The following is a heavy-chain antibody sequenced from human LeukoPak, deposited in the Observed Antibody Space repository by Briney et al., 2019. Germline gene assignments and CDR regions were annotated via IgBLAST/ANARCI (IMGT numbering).Heavy chain of an antibody. J-gene: IGHJ3*02. Sequence: ASVKVSCKASGYTFTSYGISWVRQAPGQGLEGMGWISAYNGNTNYAQKLKGRVTMNTDTSTSTAYMELRSLRSDDTAVYYCARRYSSGWFGGAFDIWGQGTMVTVPS. CDR1: GYTFTSYG. D-gene: IGHD6-19*01. CDR2: ISAYNGNT. CDR3: ARRYSSGWFGGAFDI. V-gene: IGHV1-18*01.